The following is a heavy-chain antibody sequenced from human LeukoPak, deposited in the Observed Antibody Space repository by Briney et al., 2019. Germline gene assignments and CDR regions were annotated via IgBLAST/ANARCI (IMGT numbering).Heavy chain of an antibody. J-gene: IGHJ3*02. CDR2: IGTSSTTI. D-gene: IGHD3-9*01. CDR3: ARGDYDILTGYYQAAFDI. V-gene: IGHV3-48*01. CDR1: GFTFSSYT. Sequence: PGGSLRLSCAASGFTFSSYTMNWVRQPPGKGLEWVSNIGTSSTTIYYADSVKGRFTISRDNAKNSLYLQMNSLRAEDTAVYYCARGDYDILTGYYQAAFDIWGQGTMVTVSS.